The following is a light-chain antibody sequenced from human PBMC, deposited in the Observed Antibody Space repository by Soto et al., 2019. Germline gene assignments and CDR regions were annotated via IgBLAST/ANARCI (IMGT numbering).Light chain of an antibody. CDR1: QSISTY. CDR2: DAS. V-gene: IGKV3-11*01. J-gene: IGKJ3*01. Sequence: EFVLTQSPAAMSLSTGERATLSCRASQSISTYLAWYQQRPGQTPRLLIYDASNRATGIPARFSGSGSGTDFTLTISSLEPEDFGVYYCHQRSNWLFGPGTKVEIK. CDR3: HQRSNWL.